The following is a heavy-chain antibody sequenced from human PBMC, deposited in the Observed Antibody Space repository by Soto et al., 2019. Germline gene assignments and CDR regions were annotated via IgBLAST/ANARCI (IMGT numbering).Heavy chain of an antibody. D-gene: IGHD1-1*01. Sequence: EVQLLESGGGLVQPGGSLRLSCAASGFTFSSYAMSWVRQAPGKGLEWVSAISGSGGSTYYADSVKGRFTISRDNPKNTLYLQMNSLRAEDTAVYYCAKAVGTDYYYYYYMDVWGKGTTVTVSS. CDR1: GFTFSSYA. J-gene: IGHJ6*03. V-gene: IGHV3-23*01. CDR3: AKAVGTDYYYYYYMDV. CDR2: ISGSGGST.